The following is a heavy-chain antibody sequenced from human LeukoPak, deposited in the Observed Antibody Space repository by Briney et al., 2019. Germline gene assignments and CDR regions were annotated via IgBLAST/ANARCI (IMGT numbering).Heavy chain of an antibody. V-gene: IGHV3-74*01. Sequence: GGSLRLSCAASGFTISGFWMHWVRQVPGEGLVWVARMNSAGTTINYADSVKGRFTISRDNVRNTLHLQMNDLSLEDTAVYFCIREVQVRASASLGLWGRGTLVTVS. D-gene: IGHD1-1*01. CDR2: MNSAGTTI. J-gene: IGHJ4*01. CDR1: GFTISGFW. CDR3: IREVQVRASASLGL.